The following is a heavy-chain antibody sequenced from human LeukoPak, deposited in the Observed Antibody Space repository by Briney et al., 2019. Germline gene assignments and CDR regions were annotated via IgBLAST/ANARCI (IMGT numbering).Heavy chain of an antibody. CDR2: INPSGGST. CDR3: ARASSGGRRIDY. D-gene: IGHD2-15*01. V-gene: IGHV1-46*01. J-gene: IGHJ4*02. CDR1: GYTFTSYY. Sequence: ASVKVSCKASGYTFTSYYMHWARQAPGRGLEWMGIINPSGGSTSYAQKFQGRVTMTRDTSTSTVYMELSSLRSEDTAVYYCARASSGGRRIDYWGQGTLITVSS.